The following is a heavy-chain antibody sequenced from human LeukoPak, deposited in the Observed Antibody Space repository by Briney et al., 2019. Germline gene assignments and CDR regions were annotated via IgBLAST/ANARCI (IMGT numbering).Heavy chain of an antibody. CDR2: ISYDGSNK. J-gene: IGHJ4*02. D-gene: IGHD6-13*01. Sequence: PGRSLRLSCAASEFTFSNYAMHWVRQAPGRGLEWVALISYDGSNKYYADSVKGRFSISRDNSKNTLYLQMNSLRAEDTAVYYCAKYGSSWFSFFDYWGQGTLVTVSS. CDR3: AKYGSSWFSFFDY. CDR1: EFTFSNYA. V-gene: IGHV3-30-3*02.